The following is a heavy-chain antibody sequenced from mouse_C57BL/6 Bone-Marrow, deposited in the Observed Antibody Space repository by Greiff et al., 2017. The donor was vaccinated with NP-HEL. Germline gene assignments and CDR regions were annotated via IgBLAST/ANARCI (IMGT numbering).Heavy chain of an antibody. D-gene: IGHD2-2*01. V-gene: IGHV1-61*01. CDR3: ASIYYGYDGFAY. Sequence: QVQLKQPGAELVRPGSSVKLSCKASGYTFTSYWMDWVKQRPGQGLEWIGNIYPSDSGTHYNQKFKDKATLTVDKSSSTAYMQLSSLTSEDSAVYYCASIYYGYDGFAYWGQGTLVTVSA. CDR2: IYPSDSGT. J-gene: IGHJ3*01. CDR1: GYTFTSYW.